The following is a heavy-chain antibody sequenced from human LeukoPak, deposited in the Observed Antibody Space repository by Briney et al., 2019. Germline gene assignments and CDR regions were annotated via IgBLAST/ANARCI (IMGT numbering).Heavy chain of an antibody. J-gene: IGHJ4*02. V-gene: IGHV3-66*01. CDR3: ARGSWDTHFDY. D-gene: IGHD6-13*01. CDR1: GFTCSSYG. Sequence: GGSLRLSCAASGFTCSSYGMHWVRQAPGKGLEWVSVIYSGGSTYYADSVKGRFTISRDNSKNTLYLQMNSLRAEDTAVYYCARGSWDTHFDYWGQGTLVTVSS. CDR2: IYSGGST.